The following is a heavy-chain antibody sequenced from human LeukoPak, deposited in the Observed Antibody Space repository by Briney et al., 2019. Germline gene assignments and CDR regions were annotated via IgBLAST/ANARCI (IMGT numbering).Heavy chain of an antibody. CDR1: GGSISSSSYY. V-gene: IGHV4-39*01. D-gene: IGHD3-10*01. J-gene: IGHJ4*02. Sequence: SETLSLTCTVSGGSISSSSYYWGSICQPPGKGLEWIGSIYYSGSTYYNPSLKSRVTISLDTSKNQFSLKLSSVTAADTAVYYCASYYNVVFDYWGQGTLVTVSS. CDR2: IYYSGST. CDR3: ASYYNVVFDY.